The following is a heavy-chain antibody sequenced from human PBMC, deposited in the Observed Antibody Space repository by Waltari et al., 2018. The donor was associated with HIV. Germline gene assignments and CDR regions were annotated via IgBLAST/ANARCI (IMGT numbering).Heavy chain of an antibody. CDR3: ARLRWEASFYYGLDG. D-gene: IGHD4-17*01. CDR2: IDHSGAA. CDR1: GGSFSGYY. J-gene: IGHJ6*02. Sequence: QVQLQQWGAGLLKPSETLSLTCAVYGGSFSGYYWTWIRQPPGKGRQWIAEIDHSGAANYNPSRKSRGTIWVDTSKNQCSLKLRSVTAADTAVYYCARLRWEASFYYGLDGWGQGTTVTVSS. V-gene: IGHV4-34*02.